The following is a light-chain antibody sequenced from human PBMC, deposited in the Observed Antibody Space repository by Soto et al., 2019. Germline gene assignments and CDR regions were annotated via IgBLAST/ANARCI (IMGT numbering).Light chain of an antibody. V-gene: IGLV2-14*01. CDR3: SSYTTTSTWV. CDR1: ITDVGSSNY. CDR2: DVS. Sequence: QSALTQPASVSGSPGQSTTISCTGTITDVGSSNYVSWYKQHPGKAPKIMIYDVSNRPSGVSNRFSGSKSGNTASLTISGLQAEDEDDYYCSSYTTTSTWVFGGGTKLTVL. J-gene: IGLJ2*01.